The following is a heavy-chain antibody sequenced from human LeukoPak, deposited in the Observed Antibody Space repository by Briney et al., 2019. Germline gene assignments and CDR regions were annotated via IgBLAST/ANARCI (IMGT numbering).Heavy chain of an antibody. V-gene: IGHV4-4*07. Sequence: SETLSLTCTVSGGSISSYYWSWIRQPAGKGLEWIARIYTSGSTNYNPSLKSRVTMSVDTSKNQSSLKLSSVTAADTAVYYCAREIAVAGRTYYFDYWGQGTLVTVSS. CDR1: GGSISSYY. CDR3: AREIAVAGRTYYFDY. D-gene: IGHD6-19*01. J-gene: IGHJ4*02. CDR2: IYTSGST.